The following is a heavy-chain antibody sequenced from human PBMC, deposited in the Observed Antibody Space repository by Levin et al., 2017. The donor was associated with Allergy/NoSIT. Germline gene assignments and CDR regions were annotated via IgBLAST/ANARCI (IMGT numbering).Heavy chain of an antibody. CDR3: ARGSGSTSRGAYDMDD. J-gene: IGHJ6*02. D-gene: IGHD2-2*01. CDR2: SNSDGSSI. V-gene: IGHV3-74*01. Sequence: PGGSLRLSCAASGFTFRSYWMHWVRQTPGKGLVWVSRSNSDGSSISYADSVKGRFTISRDNAKNTLYLQMNSLRAEDTAVYYCARGSGSTSRGAYDMDDWGQGTAVTVSS. CDR1: GFTFRSYW.